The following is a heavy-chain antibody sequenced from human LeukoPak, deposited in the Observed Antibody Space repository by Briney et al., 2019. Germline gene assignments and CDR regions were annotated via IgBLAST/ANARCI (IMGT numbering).Heavy chain of an antibody. CDR3: ARGMRGSGWYFSGFDY. V-gene: IGHV4-30-2*01. Sequence: PSETLSLTCAVSGGSISSGGYSWSWIRQPPGKGLEWIGYIYHSGSTYYNPSLKSRVTISVDTSKNQFSLKLSSVTAADTAVYYCARGMRGSGWYFSGFDYWGQGTLVTVSS. D-gene: IGHD6-19*01. J-gene: IGHJ4*02. CDR2: IYHSGST. CDR1: GGSISSGGYS.